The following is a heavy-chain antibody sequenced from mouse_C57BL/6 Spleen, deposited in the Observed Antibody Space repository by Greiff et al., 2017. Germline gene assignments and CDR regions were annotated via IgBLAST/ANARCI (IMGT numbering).Heavy chain of an antibody. Sequence: VQLQQSGPELVKPGASVKISCKASGYAFSSSWMNWVKQRPGKGLEWIGRIYPGDGDTNYNGKFKGKATLTADKSSSTAYMQLSSLTSEDSAVYFCARSDYDYARQDYIDYWGQGTTLTVSS. V-gene: IGHV1-82*01. D-gene: IGHD2-4*01. CDR2: IYPGDGDT. J-gene: IGHJ2*01. CDR1: GYAFSSSW. CDR3: ARSDYDYARQDYIDY.